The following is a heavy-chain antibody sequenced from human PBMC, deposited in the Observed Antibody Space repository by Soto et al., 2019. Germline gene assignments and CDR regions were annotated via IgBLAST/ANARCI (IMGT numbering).Heavy chain of an antibody. CDR1: DFAFGNYA. D-gene: IGHD3-9*01. CDR3: ARIPHRYDALTGPGY. CDR2: ISGSGGGT. V-gene: IGHV3-23*01. Sequence: EVRLLESGGGIVQPGGSLRCSGAASDFAFGNYALRWVRQPPGKGLECASRISGSGGGTYYPDSVKGRFTISRQNSENTLYLHLNSLRVEDTAIYYCARIPHRYDALTGPGYWGQGALVTVSS. J-gene: IGHJ4*02.